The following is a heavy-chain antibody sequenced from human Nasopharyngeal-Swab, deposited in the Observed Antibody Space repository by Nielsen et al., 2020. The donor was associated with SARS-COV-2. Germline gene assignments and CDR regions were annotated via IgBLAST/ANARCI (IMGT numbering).Heavy chain of an antibody. CDR3: AKSLYTSTWSYYFDI. CDR2: ISSSRSFI. V-gene: IGHV3-21*01. J-gene: IGHJ4*02. D-gene: IGHD6-13*01. CDR1: GFTFSSYS. Sequence: GESLKISCAASGFTFSSYSMHWVRQAPGKGLEWVSSISSSRSFIYYADSVKGRFTISRDNAKNSLYLQMNSLRAEDTAVYYCAKSLYTSTWSYYFDIWGQGTMVTVSS.